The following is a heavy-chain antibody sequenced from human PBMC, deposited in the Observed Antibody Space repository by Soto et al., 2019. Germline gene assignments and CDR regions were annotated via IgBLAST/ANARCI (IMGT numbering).Heavy chain of an antibody. CDR3: AHLYAESGYEWRYDP. J-gene: IGHJ5*02. Sequence: QITLKESGPPLVKPTQTLTLTCNFSGFSLSTKGVGVGWIRQPPGNALEWLGIIYWDDDKRYRPSLTNRLTITKDTSKNQVVLTMTNVHTVDTGTYFCAHLYAESGYEWRYDPWGQGTRVTVSS. CDR1: GFSLSTKGVG. D-gene: IGHD5-12*01. CDR2: IYWDDDK. V-gene: IGHV2-5*02.